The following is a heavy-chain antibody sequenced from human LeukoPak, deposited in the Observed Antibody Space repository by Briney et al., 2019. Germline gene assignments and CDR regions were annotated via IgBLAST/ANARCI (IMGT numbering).Heavy chain of an antibody. D-gene: IGHD1-26*01. Sequence: GRSLRLSCAASGFTFSNYAMHWVRQAPGKGLEWVAVISYDGSDKYYADSVKGRFTISRDNSKNTLYLQMNSLRAEDTAVYYCAKEDHSGSYYYFDYWGQGTLVTVSS. V-gene: IGHV3-30-3*01. J-gene: IGHJ4*02. CDR1: GFTFSNYA. CDR2: ISYDGSDK. CDR3: AKEDHSGSYYYFDY.